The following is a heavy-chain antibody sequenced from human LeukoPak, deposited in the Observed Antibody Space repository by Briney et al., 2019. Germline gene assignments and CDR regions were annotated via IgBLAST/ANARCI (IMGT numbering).Heavy chain of an antibody. J-gene: IGHJ6*02. CDR3: ARPAGSPGYHYGMDV. Sequence: GRSLRLSCAASGFTFSSYGMHWVRQAPGKGLEWVAVIWYDGSNKYYADSMKGRFTISRDNSKNTLYLQMNSLRDEDTAVYYCARPAGSPGYHYGMDVWGQGTTVTVSS. D-gene: IGHD1-26*01. V-gene: IGHV3-33*01. CDR2: IWYDGSNK. CDR1: GFTFSSYG.